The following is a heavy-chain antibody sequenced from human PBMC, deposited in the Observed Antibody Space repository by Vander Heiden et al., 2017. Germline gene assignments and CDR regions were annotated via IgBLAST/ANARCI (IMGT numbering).Heavy chain of an antibody. D-gene: IGHD5-18*01. CDR1: GGSVSSGISY. CDR2: IFHSGST. CDR3: ARERPGYSYGLDY. Sequence: QLQLQESGPGLVKPSETLSLTCTVSGGSVSSGISYWRWLRQPPGKGLEWIAYIFHSGSTNYNPSLKSRVSISLDTSKNQFSLKLNSVTAADTAIYYCARERPGYSYGLDYWGQGTPVTVSS. J-gene: IGHJ4*02. V-gene: IGHV4-61*01.